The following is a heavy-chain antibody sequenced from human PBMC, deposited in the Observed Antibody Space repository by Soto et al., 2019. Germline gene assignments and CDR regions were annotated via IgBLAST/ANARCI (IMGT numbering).Heavy chain of an antibody. Sequence: QVQLVESGGDLVKPGGSLRLSCAASGYTVSDYYMSWIRQAPGKGLEWISYIDTSGTKIYYADSVKGRFTITRYNAKTSLDLEMNSMRDEDTAVYYCASHYDMWSGYLSPVYYWGQGTLVTVAS. CDR1: GYTVSDYY. CDR2: IDTSGTKI. V-gene: IGHV3-11*01. CDR3: ASHYDMWSGYLSPVYY. D-gene: IGHD3-3*01. J-gene: IGHJ4*02.